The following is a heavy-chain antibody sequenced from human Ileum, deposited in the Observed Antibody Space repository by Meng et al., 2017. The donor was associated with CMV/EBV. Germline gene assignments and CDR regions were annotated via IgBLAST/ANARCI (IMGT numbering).Heavy chain of an antibody. D-gene: IGHD1-26*01. V-gene: IGHV3-23*01. J-gene: IGHJ4*02. CDR3: AKDDWEGRDF. Sequence: GESLKISCTASGFTFSNYAMSWVRQAPGKGLEWVSTITRGADSAYHADSVKGRFTISRDNSKNTLYLEMNNLRAEDAAIYYCAKDDWEGRDFWGQGTLVTVSS. CDR1: GFTFSNYA. CDR2: ITRGADSA.